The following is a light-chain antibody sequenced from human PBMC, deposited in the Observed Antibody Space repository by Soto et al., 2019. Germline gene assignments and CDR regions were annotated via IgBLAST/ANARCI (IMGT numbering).Light chain of an antibody. CDR3: SSYTTSGTPYV. J-gene: IGLJ1*01. V-gene: IGLV2-14*01. CDR1: NRDVGSYNL. Sequence: QSVLTQPASVSGSPGQSITIACTGTNRDVGSYNLVSWYQQRPGEAPKLIISEVRNRPSGISYRFTGSKSGNTASLTISGLQAEDEADYYCSSYTTSGTPYVFGTGTKVTVL. CDR2: EVR.